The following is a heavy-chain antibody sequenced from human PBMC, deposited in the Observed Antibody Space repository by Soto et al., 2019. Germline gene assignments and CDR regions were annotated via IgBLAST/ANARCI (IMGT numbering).Heavy chain of an antibody. CDR1: GFTFSSYG. V-gene: IGHV3-30*18. CDR2: ISYDGSNK. J-gene: IGHJ6*02. D-gene: IGHD3-10*01. Sequence: ILSCAASGFTFSSYGMHWVRQAPGKGLEWVAVISYDGSNKYYADSVKGRFTISRDNSKNTLYLQMNSLRAEDTAVYYCAKGPYGSGRYKAYYYYGMDVWGQGTTVTGSS. CDR3: AKGPYGSGRYKAYYYYGMDV.